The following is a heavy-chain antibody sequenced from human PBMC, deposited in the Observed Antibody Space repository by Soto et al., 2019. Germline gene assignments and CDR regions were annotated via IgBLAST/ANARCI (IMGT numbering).Heavy chain of an antibody. D-gene: IGHD5-12*01. CDR2: INPNDGVT. CDR1: GDSFNDYY. J-gene: IGHJ6*03. Sequence: ASVKVSCKTSGDSFNDYYIHWVRQAPGQGLEWMGWINPNDGVTKYAQKFRGRVTVTRDTSIRTVYMELSSLRSGDTAVYYCARESGGATATLDYYYFYMDVWGKGTTVTVS. CDR3: ARESGGATATLDYYYFYMDV. V-gene: IGHV1-2*02.